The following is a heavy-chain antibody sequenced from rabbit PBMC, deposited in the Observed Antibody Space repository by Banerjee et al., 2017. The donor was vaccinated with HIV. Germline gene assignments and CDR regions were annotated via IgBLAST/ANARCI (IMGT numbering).Heavy chain of an antibody. V-gene: IGHV1S45*01. D-gene: IGHD4-2*01. CDR1: GFSFSSSYW. J-gene: IGHJ4*01. CDR3: ARDTGSSWDL. CDR2: INTGSSGST. Sequence: GFSFSSSYWICWVRQAPGKGPEWIGYINTGSSGSTYYASWAKGRFTISKTSSTTVTLQMTSLTAADTATYFCARDTGSSWDLWGPGTLVTVS.